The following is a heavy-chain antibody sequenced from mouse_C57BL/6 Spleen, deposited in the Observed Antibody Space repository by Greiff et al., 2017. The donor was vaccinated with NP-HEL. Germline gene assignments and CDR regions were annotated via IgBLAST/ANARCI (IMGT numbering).Heavy chain of an antibody. D-gene: IGHD1-1*01. Sequence: VQLQQSGAELVRPGTSVKVSGKASGYAFTNYLIEWVKQRPGQGLEWIGVINPGSGGTNYNEKFKGKATLTADKSSSTAYMQLSSLTSEDSAVYFCARDYGRDYAMDYWGQGTSVTVSS. V-gene: IGHV1-54*01. CDR3: ARDYGRDYAMDY. CDR2: INPGSGGT. J-gene: IGHJ4*01. CDR1: GYAFTNYL.